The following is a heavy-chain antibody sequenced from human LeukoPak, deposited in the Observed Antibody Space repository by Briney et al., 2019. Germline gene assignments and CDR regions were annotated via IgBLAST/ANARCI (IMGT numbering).Heavy chain of an antibody. V-gene: IGHV3-66*01. CDR3: ARGNTGYNSNWGRDFDC. Sequence: PGGSLRLSCEVSGVTVTSSYMGWVRQAPGKGLEWVSVIYSGGDTYYADSVKGRCTVSRDISKNTLYLQMNSLRAEDTAVYYCARGNTGYNSNWGRDFDCWGQGTLVTVSS. CDR2: IYSGGDT. D-gene: IGHD4-11*01. CDR1: GVTVTSSY. J-gene: IGHJ4*02.